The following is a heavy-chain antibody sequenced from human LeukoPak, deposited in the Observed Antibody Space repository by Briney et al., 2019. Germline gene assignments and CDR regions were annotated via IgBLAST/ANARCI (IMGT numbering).Heavy chain of an antibody. V-gene: IGHV3-48*02. CDR1: GFTFSSYS. D-gene: IGHD3-10*01. CDR2: ISSSSSTI. J-gene: IGHJ3*02. Sequence: GGSLRLSCAASGFTFSSYSMNWVRQAPGKGLEWVSYISSSSSTIYYAVSVKGRFTISRDNAKNSLYLQMNSLRDEDTAVYYCARDGMVRGVIIWDAFDIWGQGTMVTVSS. CDR3: ARDGMVRGVIIWDAFDI.